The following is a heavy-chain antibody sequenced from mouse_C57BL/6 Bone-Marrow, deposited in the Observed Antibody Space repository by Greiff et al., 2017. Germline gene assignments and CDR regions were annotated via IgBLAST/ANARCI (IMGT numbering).Heavy chain of an antibody. V-gene: IGHV1-26*01. CDR2: INPNNGGT. CDR3: VSYYYGSSYYAMDY. D-gene: IGHD1-1*01. CDR1: GYTFTDYY. J-gene: IGHJ4*01. Sequence: EVQLQQSGPELVKPGASVKISCKASGYTFTDYYMNWVKQSHGKSLEWIGDINPNNGGTSYNQKFKGKATLTVDKSSSTAYMELRSLTSEDSAVYYCVSYYYGSSYYAMDYWGQGTSVTVSS.